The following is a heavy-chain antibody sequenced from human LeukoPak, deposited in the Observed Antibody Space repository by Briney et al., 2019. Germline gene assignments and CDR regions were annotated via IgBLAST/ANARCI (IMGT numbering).Heavy chain of an antibody. Sequence: ASVKVSCKSSGYTFTTYGITWVRQAPGQGLEWMGWISTYNGDTNYAQKFQGRVTMTTDTSTSTAYMELRSLRSDDTAVYYCAREGLGELTLDCWGQGTLVTVSS. V-gene: IGHV1-18*01. D-gene: IGHD3-16*01. CDR1: GYTFTTYG. J-gene: IGHJ4*02. CDR2: ISTYNGDT. CDR3: AREGLGELTLDC.